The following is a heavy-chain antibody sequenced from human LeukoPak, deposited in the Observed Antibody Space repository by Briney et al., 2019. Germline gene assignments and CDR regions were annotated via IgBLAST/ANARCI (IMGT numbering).Heavy chain of an antibody. CDR2: ISGSGGGT. CDR3: ARGRRGFDP. Sequence: GGSLRLSCEASGVTFSSYVMSWVRQAPGKGPEWVSGISGSGGGTYYADSVKGRFTISRDNSKNTLYLQMNSLRAEDTAVYYCARGRRGFDPWGQGTLVTVSS. J-gene: IGHJ5*02. V-gene: IGHV3-23*01. CDR1: GVTFSSYV.